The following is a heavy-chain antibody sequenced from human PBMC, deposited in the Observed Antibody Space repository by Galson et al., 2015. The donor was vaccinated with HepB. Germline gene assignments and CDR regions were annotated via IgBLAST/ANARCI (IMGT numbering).Heavy chain of an antibody. D-gene: IGHD4-23*01. J-gene: IGHJ3*02. CDR2: IYPGDSDP. CDR3: ARSSIPWYSKGAFDI. Sequence: QSGAEVTKPGESLKISCQGSGYRFPSYWIGWVRQMHGKGLEWMGSIYPGDSDPKYSPSFQGQITISADKSINTAYLQWSSLKASDTAIYYCARSSIPWYSKGAFDIWGQGTMVTLSS. CDR1: GYRFPSYW. V-gene: IGHV5-51*03.